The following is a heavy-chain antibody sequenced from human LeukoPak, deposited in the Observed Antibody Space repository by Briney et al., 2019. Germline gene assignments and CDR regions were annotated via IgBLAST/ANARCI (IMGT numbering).Heavy chain of an antibody. CDR3: ASASYSSSWYSYYYYMDV. CDR1: GFTFSSYE. D-gene: IGHD6-13*01. Sequence: PGGSLRLSCAASGFTFSSYEMNWVRQAPGKGLEWVSYISSSGSTIYYADSVKGRFTISRDNSKNTLYLQMNSLRAEDTAVYYCASASYSSSWYSYYYYMDVWAKGPRSPSP. CDR2: ISSSGSTI. V-gene: IGHV3-48*03. J-gene: IGHJ6*03.